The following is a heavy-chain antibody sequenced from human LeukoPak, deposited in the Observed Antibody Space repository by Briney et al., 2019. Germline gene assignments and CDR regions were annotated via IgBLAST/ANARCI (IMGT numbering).Heavy chain of an antibody. CDR2: ISSNGGST. Sequence: GGSLRLSCAASGFYFSTYVMGWVRQAPGKGLEYVSAISSNGGSTYYANSVKGRFTISRDNSKNTLYLQMGSLRAEDMAVYYCAREEWELLGPPDYWGQGTLVTVSS. V-gene: IGHV3-64*01. CDR1: GFYFSTYV. CDR3: AREEWELLGPPDY. D-gene: IGHD1-26*01. J-gene: IGHJ4*02.